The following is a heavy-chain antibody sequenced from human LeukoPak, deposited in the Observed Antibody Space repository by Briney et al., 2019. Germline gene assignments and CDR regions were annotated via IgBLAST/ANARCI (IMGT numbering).Heavy chain of an antibody. CDR2: TYYRSKWNY. V-gene: IGHV6-1*01. D-gene: IGHD6-25*01. J-gene: IGHJ4*02. Sequence: SQTLSLTCAISGDSVSNNIAAWNWIRQSPSRGLEWLGRTYYRSKWNYVYAVSVKSRININPDTSKNQFSLQLNSVTPEDTAVYYCASSGLDYWGQGTLVTVSS. CDR1: GDSVSNNIAA. CDR3: ASSGLDY.